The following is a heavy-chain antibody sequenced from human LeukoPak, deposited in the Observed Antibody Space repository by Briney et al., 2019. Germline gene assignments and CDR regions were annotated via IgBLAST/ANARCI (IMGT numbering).Heavy chain of an antibody. V-gene: IGHV1-18*04. CDR1: GYTFTGYY. J-gene: IGHJ6*03. D-gene: IGHD3-3*02. CDR3: ARHSYYYYYMDV. Sequence: ASVKVSCKASGYTFTGYYMHWVRQAPGQGLEWMGWISVYNGNTNYAQKLQGRVTMTTDTSTSTAYMELRSLRSDDTAVYYCARHSYYYYYMDVWGKGTTVTVSS. CDR2: ISVYNGNT.